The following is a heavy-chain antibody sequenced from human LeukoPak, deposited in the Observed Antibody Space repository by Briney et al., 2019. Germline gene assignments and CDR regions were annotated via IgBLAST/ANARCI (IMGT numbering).Heavy chain of an antibody. V-gene: IGHV3-11*06. CDR3: AREGYYGAFDI. Sequence: GGSLRLSCAASGFTFSDSYMSWIRQAPGKGLEWVSYISSSSSYTNYADSVKGRFTISRDNAKNSLYLQMNSLRDDDTALYYCAREGYYGAFDIWGQGAMVTVSS. CDR1: GFTFSDSY. J-gene: IGHJ3*02. CDR2: ISSSSSYT. D-gene: IGHD3-10*01.